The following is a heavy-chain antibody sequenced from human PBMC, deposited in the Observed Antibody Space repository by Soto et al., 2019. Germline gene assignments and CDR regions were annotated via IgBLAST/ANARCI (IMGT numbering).Heavy chain of an antibody. V-gene: IGHV3-7*01. CDR3: ARGARI. J-gene: IGHJ3*02. CDR1: RFTFSGSW. CDR2: IKEDGSEK. Sequence: EVDLVESGGDLVRPGGSLRLSCADSRFTFSGSWMDWVRQAPGKGLEWVANIKEDGSEKNYVDSVRGRFTISRDNAKNSLYLQMNSLRAEDTAVYYCARGARIWGQGTMVTVSP.